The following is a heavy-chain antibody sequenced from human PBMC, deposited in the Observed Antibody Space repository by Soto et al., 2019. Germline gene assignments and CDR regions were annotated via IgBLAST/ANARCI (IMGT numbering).Heavy chain of an antibody. Sequence: QVQLQQWGAGLLKPSETLSLTCAVYGGSFSGYYWSWIRQPPGKGLEWMGEINHSGSTNYNPSLKGRVTIAVDTSRNQFSLKLSSVSAADTAVYYCARGRHYYGSGSYYRLNWFDPWCQGTLVTVSS. J-gene: IGHJ5*02. CDR2: INHSGST. V-gene: IGHV4-34*01. CDR3: ARGRHYYGSGSYYRLNWFDP. CDR1: GGSFSGYY. D-gene: IGHD3-10*01.